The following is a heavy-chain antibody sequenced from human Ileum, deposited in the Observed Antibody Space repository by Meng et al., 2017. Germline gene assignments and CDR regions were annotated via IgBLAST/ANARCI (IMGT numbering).Heavy chain of an antibody. V-gene: IGHV4-4*02. D-gene: IGHD4/OR15-4a*01. J-gene: IGHJ4*02. CDR2: IDQSGNS. Sequence: VQCQECAPGLVKPTDTLSTTCSVSGASVSANSYWGWVSQPPGKGLAWIGQIDQSGNSYYSPSLKSRVTMSIDKSKNQFSLRLTSVTAADTAVYYCARHGGYYQDFWGQGTLVTVFS. CDR1: GASVSANSY. CDR3: ARHGGYYQDF.